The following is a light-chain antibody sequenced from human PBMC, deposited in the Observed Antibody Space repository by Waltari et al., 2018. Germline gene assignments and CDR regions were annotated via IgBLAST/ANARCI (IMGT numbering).Light chain of an antibody. CDR2: DVA. V-gene: IGLV2-14*03. CDR3: SSYSTTSAVV. Sequence: QSALTQPASVSGSPGQSISVSCTGTSSDVGGYTYVSWYQHHPGKAPKLVIYDVAKRPSGVSDRFSGSKTGNTASLTISGLRAEDEAFYYCSSYSTTSAVVFGGGTKMTVL. J-gene: IGLJ2*01. CDR1: SSDVGGYTY.